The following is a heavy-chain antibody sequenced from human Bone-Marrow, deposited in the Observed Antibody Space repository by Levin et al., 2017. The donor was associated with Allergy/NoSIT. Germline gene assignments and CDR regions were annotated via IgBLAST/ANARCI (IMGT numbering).Heavy chain of an antibody. D-gene: IGHD2-15*01. J-gene: IGHJ6*03. V-gene: IGHV4-4*08. CDR2: VSSSGST. Sequence: SQTLSLTCSVSSGSMSSYSWSWVRQPPGKGLEWIGYVSSSGSTSYNPSFNSRVTMSLDTSKKQISLNLISVTAADTAVYFCARMPPSGAAGRLAWGPKPYSYWYHMDVWGEGTSVSVS. CDR1: SGSMSSYS. CDR3: ARMPPSGAAGRLAWGPKPYSYWYHMDV.